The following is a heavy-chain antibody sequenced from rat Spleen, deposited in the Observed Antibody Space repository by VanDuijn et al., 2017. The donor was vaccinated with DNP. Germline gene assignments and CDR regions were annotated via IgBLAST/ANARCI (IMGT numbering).Heavy chain of an antibody. V-gene: IGHV2-43*01. CDR1: GFSLTIYH. J-gene: IGHJ4*01. Sequence: QVQLKESGPGLVQPSQTLSLTCTVSGFSLTIYHLSWVRQPPGKGLEWMGVMWTGGGTAYNSLLQSRLSISRDTSKSQVFLKMSSLQTEDTATYYCARYSTSFVMDAWGQGTSITVSS. D-gene: IGHD1-2*01. CDR3: ARYSTSFVMDA. CDR2: MWTGGGT.